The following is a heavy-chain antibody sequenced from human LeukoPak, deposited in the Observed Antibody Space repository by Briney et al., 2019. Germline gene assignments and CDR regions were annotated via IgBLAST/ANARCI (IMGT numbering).Heavy chain of an antibody. V-gene: IGHV3-23*01. D-gene: IGHD6-19*01. Sequence: GGSLRLSCAASGFTFSSYGMSWVRQAPGKGLEWVSGISGSGGNTYYADSVKGRFTISRDNSKNTLYLQMNSLRGEDTAVYYCANRRWLVSSFDYWGQGTLVTVSS. CDR2: ISGSGGNT. CDR3: ANRRWLVSSFDY. CDR1: GFTFSSYG. J-gene: IGHJ4*02.